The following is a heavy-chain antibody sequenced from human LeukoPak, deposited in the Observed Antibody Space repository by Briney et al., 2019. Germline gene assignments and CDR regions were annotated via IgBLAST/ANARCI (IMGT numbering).Heavy chain of an antibody. J-gene: IGHJ4*02. D-gene: IGHD5-18*01. V-gene: IGHV3-23*01. CDR2: ISGSGGST. CDR3: AQHPSWIQLWDYFDY. CDR1: GFTVSNIY. Sequence: GGSLRLSCAASGFTVSNIYMSWVRQAPGKGLEWVSAISGSGGSTYYADSVKGRFTISRDNSKNTLYLQMNSLRAEDTAVYYCAQHPSWIQLWDYFDYWGQGTLVTVSS.